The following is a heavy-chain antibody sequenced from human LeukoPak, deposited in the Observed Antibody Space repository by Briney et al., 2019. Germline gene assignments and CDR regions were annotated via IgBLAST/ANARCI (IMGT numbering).Heavy chain of an antibody. D-gene: IGHD5-24*01. Sequence: GGSLRLSCAASGFTFSAYYMSWIRQAPGKGLEWVSYISSSGDTIYYADSVKGRFTISRDNAKNSLYLQMSSLRAEDTAVYYCARGDGYNSYYFDFWGQGTLVTVSS. CDR2: ISSSGDTI. CDR1: GFTFSAYY. V-gene: IGHV3-11*01. J-gene: IGHJ4*02. CDR3: ARGDGYNSYYFDF.